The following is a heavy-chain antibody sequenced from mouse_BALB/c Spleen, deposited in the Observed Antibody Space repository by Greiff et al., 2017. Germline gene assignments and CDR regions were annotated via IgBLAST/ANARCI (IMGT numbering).Heavy chain of an antibody. D-gene: IGHD2-3*01. V-gene: IGHV10-1*02. CDR2: IRSKSNNYAT. CDR1: GFTFNTYA. CDR3: VMMVSSWFAY. J-gene: IGHJ3*01. Sequence: EVKLVESGGGLVQPKGSLKLSCAASGFTFNTYAMNWVRQAPGKGLEWVARIRSKSNNYATYYADSVKDRFTISRDDSQSMLYLQMNNLKTEDTAMYYCVMMVSSWFAYWGQGTLVTVSA.